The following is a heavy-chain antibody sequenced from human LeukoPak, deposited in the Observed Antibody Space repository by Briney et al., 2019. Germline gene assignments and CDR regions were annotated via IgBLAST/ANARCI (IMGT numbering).Heavy chain of an antibody. V-gene: IGHV3-49*04. D-gene: IGHD3-22*01. CDR1: GFTFGDYA. CDR3: YSSGYSFDY. CDR2: IRSKAYGGTT. Sequence: GGSLRLSCTASGFTFGDYAMSWVRQAPGKGLEWVGFIRSKAYGGTTEYAASVKGRFTISRDDSKSIAYLQMNSLKTADTAVYYCYSSGYSFDYWGQGTLVTVSS. J-gene: IGHJ4*02.